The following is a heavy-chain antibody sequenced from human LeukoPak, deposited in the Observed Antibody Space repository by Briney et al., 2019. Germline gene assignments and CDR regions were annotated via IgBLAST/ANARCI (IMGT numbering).Heavy chain of an antibody. CDR1: GFTFSSYA. CDR2: ISGSGGST. CDR3: AKVLGGSDILTGYYNY. V-gene: IGHV3-23*01. J-gene: IGHJ4*02. Sequence: PGGSLRLSCAASGFTFSSYAMSWVRQAPGKGLEWVSAISGSGGSTYYADSVKGRFTISRDNSKNTLYLQMNSLRAEDPAVYYCAKVLGGSDILTGYYNYWGQGTLVTVSS. D-gene: IGHD3-9*01.